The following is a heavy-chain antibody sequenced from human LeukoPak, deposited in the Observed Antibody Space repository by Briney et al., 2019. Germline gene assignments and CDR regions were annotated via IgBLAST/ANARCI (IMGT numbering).Heavy chain of an antibody. CDR2: IYTSGST. J-gene: IGHJ4*02. CDR1: GGSISSYY. D-gene: IGHD3-3*01. Sequence: SETLSLTCTVSGGSISSYYWSWVRQPAGKGLEWIGRIYTSGSTNYNPSLKSRVTMSVDTSRNQFSLKLSSVTAADTAVYYCAREYDFWSGYYTDWGQGTLVTVSS. V-gene: IGHV4-4*07. CDR3: AREYDFWSGYYTD.